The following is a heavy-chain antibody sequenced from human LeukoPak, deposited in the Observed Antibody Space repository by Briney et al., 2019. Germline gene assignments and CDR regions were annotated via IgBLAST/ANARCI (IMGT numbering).Heavy chain of an antibody. D-gene: IGHD5-18*01. CDR2: IYADDST. J-gene: IGHJ4*02. CDR3: ASSPYTAMDGEGLLDY. CDR1: GFTVSGNY. V-gene: IGHV3-53*01. Sequence: GGSLGLSCAASGFTVSGNYMSWVRQAPGKGLEWVSVIYADDSTYYADSVKGRFTISRDKSNNTLYLQMNSLRAEDTAVYYCASSPYTAMDGEGLLDYWGQGTLVTVSS.